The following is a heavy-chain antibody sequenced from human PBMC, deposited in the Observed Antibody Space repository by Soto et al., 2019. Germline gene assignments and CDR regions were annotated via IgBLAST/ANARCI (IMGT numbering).Heavy chain of an antibody. J-gene: IGHJ4*02. V-gene: IGHV3-23*01. Sequence: DVQLLDSGGGLVQPGGSLRLSCAASGFIFSNYVMSWVRQTPGKGLEWVSGISGRGDNTYYADSVKGRFTVSRDNSKNTLYMQMDSVRAEDTAVYYCAKTPLRVGPIDYWGQGTLVTVSS. CDR1: GFIFSNYV. D-gene: IGHD2-15*01. CDR2: ISGRGDNT. CDR3: AKTPLRVGPIDY.